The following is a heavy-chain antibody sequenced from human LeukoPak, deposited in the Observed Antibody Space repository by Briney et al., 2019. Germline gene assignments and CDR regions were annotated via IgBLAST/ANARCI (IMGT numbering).Heavy chain of an antibody. CDR3: ASISITMIVVVSDAFDI. CDR1: GGSISSSSYY. D-gene: IGHD3-22*01. J-gene: IGHJ3*02. V-gene: IGHV4-39*07. CDR2: IYYSGST. Sequence: KPSETLSLTCTVSGGSISSSSYYWGWIRQPPGKGLEWIGSIYYSGSTYYNPSLKSRVTISVDTSKNQFSLKLSSVTAADTAVYYCASISITMIVVVSDAFDIWGQGTMVTVSS.